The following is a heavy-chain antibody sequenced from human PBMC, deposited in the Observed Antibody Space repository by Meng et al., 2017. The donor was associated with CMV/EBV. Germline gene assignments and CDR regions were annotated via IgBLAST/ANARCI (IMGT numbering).Heavy chain of an antibody. Sequence: SETLSLTCAVYGGSFSGYYWSWIRQPPGKGLEWIGEINHSGSTNHNPSLKSRVTISVDTSKNQFSLKLSSVTAADTAVYYCARGMMDDYGGIYDAFDIWGQGTMVTVSS. D-gene: IGHD4/OR15-4a*01. CDR3: ARGMMDDYGGIYDAFDI. CDR2: INHSGST. CDR1: GGSFSGYY. V-gene: IGHV4-34*01. J-gene: IGHJ3*02.